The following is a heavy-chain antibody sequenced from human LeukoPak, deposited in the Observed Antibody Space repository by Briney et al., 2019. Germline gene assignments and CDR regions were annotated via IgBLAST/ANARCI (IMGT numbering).Heavy chain of an antibody. Sequence: SVKVSCKASGGTFSSYAISWVRQAPGQGLEWMGGIIPIFGTANYAQKFQGRVTITADESTSTAYMELSSLRSEDTAVYYCARDPHDNWNDLDYWGQGTLVTVSS. CDR1: GGTFSSYA. D-gene: IGHD1-20*01. CDR2: IIPIFGTA. V-gene: IGHV1-69*13. J-gene: IGHJ4*02. CDR3: ARDPHDNWNDLDY.